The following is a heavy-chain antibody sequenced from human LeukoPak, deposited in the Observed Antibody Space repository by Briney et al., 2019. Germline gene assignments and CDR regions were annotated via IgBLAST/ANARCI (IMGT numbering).Heavy chain of an antibody. D-gene: IGHD6-19*01. CDR1: GGSISSSSYY. Sequence: SETLSLTCTVSGGSISSSSYYWGWIRQPPGKGLEWIGSIHHSGSTYYNPSLKSRVTMSVDTSKNQFSLKLSSVTAADTAVYYCAGIFTSGSSADYWGQGTLVTVSS. CDR3: AGIFTSGSSADY. J-gene: IGHJ4*02. V-gene: IGHV4-39*07. CDR2: IHHSGST.